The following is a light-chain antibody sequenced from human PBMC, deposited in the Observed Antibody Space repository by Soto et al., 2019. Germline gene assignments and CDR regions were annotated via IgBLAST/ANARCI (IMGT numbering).Light chain of an antibody. CDR3: QHYTDWPPT. CDR2: GAS. J-gene: IGKJ1*01. CDR1: QSVRTT. V-gene: IGKV3-15*01. Sequence: GMTQSPATLSVSPGQRATLSCRASQSVRTTVAWYHQRPGQAPRLLIFGASTRASGVPDRFSGDGSGTDFTLTVTSLHSEDFGIYYCQHYTDWPPTFGQGTKVDIK.